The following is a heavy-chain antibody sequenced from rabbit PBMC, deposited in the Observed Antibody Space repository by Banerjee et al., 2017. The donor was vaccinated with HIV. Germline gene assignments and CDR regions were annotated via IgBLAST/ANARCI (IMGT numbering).Heavy chain of an antibody. D-gene: IGHD1-1*01. Sequence: QEQLVESGGGLVQPEGSLTLTCTASGFSFSSSYSMWWVRQAPGKGLEWIACIGASSSGSTYYASWAKGRFTISKTSSTTVTLQMTSLTVADTATYFCARSLVGSSGGMTLWGPGTLVTVS. J-gene: IGHJ4*01. V-gene: IGHV1S45*01. CDR3: ARSLVGSSGGMTL. CDR1: GFSFSSSYS. CDR2: IGASSSGST.